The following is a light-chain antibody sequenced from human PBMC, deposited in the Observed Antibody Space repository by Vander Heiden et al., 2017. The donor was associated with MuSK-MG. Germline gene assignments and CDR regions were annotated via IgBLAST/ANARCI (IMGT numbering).Light chain of an antibody. V-gene: IGKV3-20*01. CDR3: KQYVRDPGT. CDR1: QSVSSSY. Sequence: EIVLPQSPGPLSLSPGERATLSCRASQSVSSSYLAWYQQKPGQAPRLLIYGASSRATGIPDRFSGSGSGTDFTLKISRLEPEDVGVYYCKQYVRDPGTFGQGTKVEIK. J-gene: IGKJ1*01. CDR2: GAS.